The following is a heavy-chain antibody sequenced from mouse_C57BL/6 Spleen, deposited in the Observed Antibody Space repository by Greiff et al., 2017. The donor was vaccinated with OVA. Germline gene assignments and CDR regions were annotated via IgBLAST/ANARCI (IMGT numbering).Heavy chain of an antibody. Sequence: VQLQQPGAELVRPGSSVKLSCKASGYTFTSYWMDWVKQRPGQGLEWIGNIYPSDSETHYNQKFKDKATLTVDKSSSTAYMQLSSLTSEDSAVYYCASYDVAWFAYWGQGTLVTVSA. CDR1: GYTFTSYW. J-gene: IGHJ3*01. CDR3: ASYDVAWFAY. D-gene: IGHD2-3*01. CDR2: IYPSDSET. V-gene: IGHV1-61*01.